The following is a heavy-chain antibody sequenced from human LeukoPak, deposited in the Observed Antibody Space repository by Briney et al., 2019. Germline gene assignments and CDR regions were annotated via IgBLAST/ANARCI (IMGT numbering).Heavy chain of an antibody. J-gene: IGHJ4*02. CDR3: ARPRTIGYCSSTSCYTRSSEFDY. V-gene: IGHV3-21*01. Sequence: GGSLRLSCAASGFTFSSYSMNWVRQAPGKGLEWVSSISSSSSYIYYADSVKGRFTISRDNAKNSLYLQMNSLRAEDTAVYYCARPRTIGYCSSTSCYTRSSEFDYWGQGTLVTVSS. CDR2: ISSSSSYI. D-gene: IGHD2-2*02. CDR1: GFTFSSYS.